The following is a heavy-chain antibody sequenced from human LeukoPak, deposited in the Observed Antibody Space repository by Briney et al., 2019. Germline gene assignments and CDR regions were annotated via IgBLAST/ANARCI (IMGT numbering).Heavy chain of an antibody. CDR3: AREGWAMVRGSTRWFVP. CDR2: INPSGGST. D-gene: IGHD3-10*01. CDR1: GYTFTSYY. Sequence: VASVKVSCKASGYTFTSYYMHWVRQAPGQGLEWMGIINPSGGSTSYAQKFQSRVTITRDTSTSTVYMELSSLRSEDTAVYYCAREGWAMVRGSTRWFVPWGQGTLVTVST. V-gene: IGHV1-46*01. J-gene: IGHJ5*02.